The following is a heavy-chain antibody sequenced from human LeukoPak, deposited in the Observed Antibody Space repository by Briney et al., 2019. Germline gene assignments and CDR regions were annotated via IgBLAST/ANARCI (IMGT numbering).Heavy chain of an antibody. J-gene: IGHJ5*02. Sequence: PSETLSLTCTVSGGSISSSSYYWGWIRQPPGKGLEWIGSIYYSGSTYYNPSLKSRVTISVDTSKNQFSLKLSSVTAADTAVYYCARAGIAAAGTVSWFDPWGQGTLVTVSS. D-gene: IGHD6-13*01. CDR2: IYYSGST. CDR1: GGSISSSSYY. CDR3: ARAGIAAAGTVSWFDP. V-gene: IGHV4-39*07.